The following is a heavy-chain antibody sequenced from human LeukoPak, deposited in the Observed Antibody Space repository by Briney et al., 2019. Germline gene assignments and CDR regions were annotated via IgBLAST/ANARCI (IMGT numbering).Heavy chain of an antibody. Sequence: SETLSLTCAVYIDSFTNYYWNWIRQTPGKGLEWIGEVNDSGGTNINPSLRSRVILSVDTSKNQFSLKLISVTAADTAVYYCARHGSGSYRSYYYYYYMDVWGKGTTVTISS. J-gene: IGHJ6*03. V-gene: IGHV4-34*01. D-gene: IGHD3-10*01. CDR1: IDSFTNYY. CDR2: VNDSGGT. CDR3: ARHGSGSYRSYYYYYYMDV.